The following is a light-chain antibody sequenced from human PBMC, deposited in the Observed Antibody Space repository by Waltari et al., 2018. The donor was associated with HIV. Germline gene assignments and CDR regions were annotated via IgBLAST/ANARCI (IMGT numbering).Light chain of an antibody. J-gene: IGLJ3*02. V-gene: IGLV3-21*04. CDR1: NLASKS. CDR2: FNS. Sequence: SYVLTQPPSVSVAPGAAATISCGGWNLASKSVNWYRQHPGHAPVLVIRFNSDRPSGIPDRFSGSTSGNTATLTISRVEVGDEADYYCQVWDSTNHHVVFGGGTELTVL. CDR3: QVWDSTNHHVV.